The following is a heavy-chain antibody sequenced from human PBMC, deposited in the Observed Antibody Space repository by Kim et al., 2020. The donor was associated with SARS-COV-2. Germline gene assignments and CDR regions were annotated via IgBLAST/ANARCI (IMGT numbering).Heavy chain of an antibody. J-gene: IGHJ4*01. V-gene: IGHV4-38-2*02. Sequence: SETLSLTCTVSGYSISSGYYWGWIRQPPGKGLEWIGSIYHSGSTYYNPSLKSRVTISVDTSKNQFSLKLSSVTAADTAVYYCARILVSGTQWLVLYYFD. CDR2: IYHSGST. CDR1: GYSISSGYY. D-gene: IGHD6-19*01. CDR3: ARILVSGTQWLVLYYFD.